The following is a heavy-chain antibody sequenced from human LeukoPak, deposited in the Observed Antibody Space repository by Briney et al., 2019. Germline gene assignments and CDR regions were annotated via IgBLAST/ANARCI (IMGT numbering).Heavy chain of an antibody. J-gene: IGHJ4*02. CDR1: GFTFSYHG. V-gene: IGHV3-33*01. D-gene: IGHD5-12*01. Sequence: GGSLRLSCAASGFTFSYHGMHWVRQAPGKGLEWVAVIWYDGSNKYYADSVKGRFTISRDNSKNTLYLQMNSLRAEDTAVYYCARGQPMATIYLFDYWGQGTLVTVSS. CDR2: IWYDGSNK. CDR3: ARGQPMATIYLFDY.